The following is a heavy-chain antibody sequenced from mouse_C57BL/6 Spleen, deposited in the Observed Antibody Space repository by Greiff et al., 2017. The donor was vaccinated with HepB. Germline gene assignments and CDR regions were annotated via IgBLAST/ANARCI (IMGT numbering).Heavy chain of an antibody. CDR2: INPSNGGT. J-gene: IGHJ4*01. Sequence: VQLQQPGTELVKPGASVKLSCKASGYTFTSYWMHWVKQRPGQGLEWIGNINPSNGGTNYNEKFKSKATLTVDKSSSTAYMQLSSLTSEDSAVYYCARGPTVVADYYAMDYWGQGTSVTVSS. D-gene: IGHD1-1*01. CDR1: GYTFTSYW. V-gene: IGHV1-53*01. CDR3: ARGPTVVADYYAMDY.